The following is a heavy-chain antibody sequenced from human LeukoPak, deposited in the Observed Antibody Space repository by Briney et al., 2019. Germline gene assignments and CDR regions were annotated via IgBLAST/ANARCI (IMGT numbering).Heavy chain of an antibody. CDR2: INPNSAGT. CDR1: GYTFPGYY. CDR3: AREHSSSYGKVFDY. D-gene: IGHD6-6*01. J-gene: IGHJ4*02. Sequence: ASVKVSCKASGYTFPGYYMHWVRQAPGQGLEWMGWINPNSAGTNYAQKFQGRVTMTRDTSISTAYMELSRLRSDDTAVYYCAREHSSSYGKVFDYWGQGTLVTVSS. V-gene: IGHV1-2*02.